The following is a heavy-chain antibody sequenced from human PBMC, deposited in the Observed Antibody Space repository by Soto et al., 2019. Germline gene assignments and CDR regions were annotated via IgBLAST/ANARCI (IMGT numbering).Heavy chain of an antibody. J-gene: IGHJ6*02. CDR1: GGSISSGDYY. V-gene: IGHV4-61*08. Sequence: PSETLSLTCTVSGGSISSGDYYWSWIRQPPGKGLEWIGYIYYSGSTNYNPSLKSRVTISVDTSKNQFSLKLSSVTAADTAVYYCAGNSRTRYYYGMDVWGQGTTVTVSS. CDR2: IYYSGST. CDR3: AGNSRTRYYYGMDV.